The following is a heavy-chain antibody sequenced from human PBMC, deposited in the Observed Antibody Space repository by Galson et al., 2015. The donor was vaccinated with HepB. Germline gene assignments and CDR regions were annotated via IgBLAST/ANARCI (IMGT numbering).Heavy chain of an antibody. CDR3: ARGALAVAGTGTVYYYYYMDV. Sequence: SLRLSCAASGFTFSSYGMHWVRQAPGKGLEWVAVIWYDGSNKYYADSVKGRFTISRDNSKNTLYLQMNSLRAEDTAVYYCARGALAVAGTGTVYYYYYMDVWGKGTTVTVSS. CDR2: IWYDGSNK. CDR1: GFTFSSYG. D-gene: IGHD6-19*01. J-gene: IGHJ6*03. V-gene: IGHV3-33*01.